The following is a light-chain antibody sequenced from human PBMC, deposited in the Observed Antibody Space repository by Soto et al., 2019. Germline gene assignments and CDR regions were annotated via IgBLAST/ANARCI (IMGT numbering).Light chain of an antibody. J-gene: IGLJ1*01. Sequence: AVVTQEPSFTVAPGSTGTLTCLSNTGAGATGHYAYWLHQHPGQAPRPLIYDTYNTFSWTPARFSGSLLGGKAALTLSGAQPEDEADYYCLLYSGGYVFGPGTNVTVL. V-gene: IGLV7-46*01. CDR2: DTY. CDR1: TGAGATGHY. CDR3: LLYSGGYV.